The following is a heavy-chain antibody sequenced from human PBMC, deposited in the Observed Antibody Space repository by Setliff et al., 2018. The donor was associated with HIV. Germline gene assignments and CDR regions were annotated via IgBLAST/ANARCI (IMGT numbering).Heavy chain of an antibody. Sequence: HPGGSLRLSCAASGFSVNNNYMTWVRQAPGKGLEWVSVMNNDGTTYYAESVKGRFTVSRDNSINILYLHMNSLIAEDTAVYYCAKGVKWLAPWGQGTLVTVSS. CDR3: AKGVKWLAP. D-gene: IGHD3-10*01. CDR2: MNNDGTT. J-gene: IGHJ5*02. CDR1: GFSVNNNY. V-gene: IGHV3-53*01.